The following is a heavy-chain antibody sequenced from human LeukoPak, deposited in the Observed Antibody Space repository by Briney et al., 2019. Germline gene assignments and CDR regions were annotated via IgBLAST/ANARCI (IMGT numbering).Heavy chain of an antibody. J-gene: IGHJ6*02. V-gene: IGHV3-21*04. D-gene: IGHD6-13*01. CDR3: ASHSSSWYYYYGMDV. CDR2: ISSGSTI. CDR1: GFTFSSYS. Sequence: GGSLRLSCAASGFTFSSYSMNWVRQAPGKGLEWVSSISSGSTIYYADSVKGRFTISRDNAKNSLYLQMNSLRAEDTAVYYCASHSSSWYYYYGMDVWGQGTTVTVSS.